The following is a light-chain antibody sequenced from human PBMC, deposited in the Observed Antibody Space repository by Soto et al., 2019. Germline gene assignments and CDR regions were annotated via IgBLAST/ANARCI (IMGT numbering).Light chain of an antibody. CDR3: AAWDDSLSVYV. CDR2: RNN. V-gene: IGLV1-47*01. Sequence: QAVLTQPPSASGTPGQRVTISRSGSSSNIGSNYVYWYQQLPGTAPKLLIYRNNQRPSGVPDRFSGSKSGTSASLAISGLRSEDEADYYCAAWDDSLSVYVFGTGTKVTVL. J-gene: IGLJ1*01. CDR1: SSNIGSNY.